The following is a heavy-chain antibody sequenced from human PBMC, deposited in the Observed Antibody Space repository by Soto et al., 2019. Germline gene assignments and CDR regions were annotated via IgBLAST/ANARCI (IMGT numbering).Heavy chain of an antibody. CDR2: IIPIFGTT. CDR3: AREFAAGPGTFREDAFDI. D-gene: IGHD1-1*01. V-gene: IGHV1-69*15. J-gene: IGHJ3*02. CDR1: GGTFSNYA. Sequence: QVQLVQSGAEVKKPGSSVKVSCKASGGTFSNYAFSWVRQAPGQGLDWMGTIIPIFGTTNFAQKFPGRVTMTADELTTTVYLELSSLRSVDTAVYYCAREFAAGPGTFREDAFDIGVQGRTVSFSS.